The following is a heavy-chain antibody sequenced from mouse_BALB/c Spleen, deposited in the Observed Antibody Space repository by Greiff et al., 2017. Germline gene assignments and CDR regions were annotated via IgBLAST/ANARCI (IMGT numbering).Heavy chain of an antibody. CDR1: GFSLTSYG. CDR2: IWAGGST. D-gene: IGHD4-1*01. Sequence: VKLKESGPGLVAPSQSLSITCTVSGFSLTSYGVHWVRQPPGKGLEWLGVIWAGGSTNYNSALMSRLSISKDNSKSQVFLKMNSLQTDDTAMYYCAREGQLTGSFAYWGQGTLVTVSA. CDR3: AREGQLTGSFAY. V-gene: IGHV2-9*02. J-gene: IGHJ3*01.